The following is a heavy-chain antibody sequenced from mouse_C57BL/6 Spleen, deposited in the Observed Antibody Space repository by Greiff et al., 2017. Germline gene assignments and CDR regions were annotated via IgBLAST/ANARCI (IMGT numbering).Heavy chain of an antibody. CDR2: IDPENGDT. CDR3: TTRYYYGSSYFAY. CDR1: GFNIKDDY. D-gene: IGHD1-1*01. J-gene: IGHJ3*01. Sequence: EVKLQQSGAELVRPGASVKLSCTASGFNIKDDYMHWVKQRPEQGLEWIGWIDPENGDTEYASKFQGKATITADPSSNTAYLQLSSLTSEDTAGYYCTTRYYYGSSYFAYWGQGTLVTVSA. V-gene: IGHV14-4*01.